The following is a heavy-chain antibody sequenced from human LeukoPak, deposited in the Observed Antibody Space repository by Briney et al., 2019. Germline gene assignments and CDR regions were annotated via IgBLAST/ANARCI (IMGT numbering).Heavy chain of an antibody. CDR1: GFTFSGYG. V-gene: IGHV3-30*02. CDR3: AKDLPKSVAGFFDY. Sequence: GGSLRLSCAASGFTFSGYGMHWVRQAPGKGLEWVAFIRYDGSNKYYADSVKGRFTISRDNSKNTLYLQMNSLRAEDTAVYYCAKDLPKSVAGFFDYWGQGTLVTVSS. J-gene: IGHJ4*02. D-gene: IGHD6-19*01. CDR2: IRYDGSNK.